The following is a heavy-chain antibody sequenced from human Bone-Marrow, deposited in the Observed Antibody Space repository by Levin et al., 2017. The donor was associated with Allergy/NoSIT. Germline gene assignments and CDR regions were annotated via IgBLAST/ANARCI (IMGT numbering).Heavy chain of an antibody. Sequence: SETLSLTCVVSGYSISSGYNWGWIRQSPGKGLEWIGSIYHSGSTYYNPSLKSRVIISVDTSKNQFSLKLTSVTAADTAVYYSARAGMITYGGSQFDYWGQGTLVTVPS. CDR3: ARAGMITYGGSQFDY. D-gene: IGHD3-16*01. CDR1: GYSISSGYN. CDR2: IYHSGST. V-gene: IGHV4-38-2*01. J-gene: IGHJ4*02.